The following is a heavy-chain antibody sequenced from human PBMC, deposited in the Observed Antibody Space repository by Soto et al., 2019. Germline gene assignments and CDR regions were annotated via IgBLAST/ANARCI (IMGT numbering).Heavy chain of an antibody. V-gene: IGHV2-5*02. CDR1: GFSLSTSGVG. D-gene: IGHD6-13*01. CDR2: IYWDDDK. Sequence: QITLKESGPTLVKPTQTLTLTCTFSGFSLSTSGVGVGWIRQPPGKALEWLALIYWDDDKRYSPSLKSRLTITKDTTKNQVVLTMTNMDPVDTATYYCALSEGIAPWAERESWGQGTLVTVSS. J-gene: IGHJ4*02. CDR3: ALSEGIAPWAERES.